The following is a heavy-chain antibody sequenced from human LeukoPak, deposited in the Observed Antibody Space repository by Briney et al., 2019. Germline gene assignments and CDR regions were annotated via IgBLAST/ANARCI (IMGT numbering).Heavy chain of an antibody. CDR3: AREDSGYTYGTNGY. Sequence: GGSLRLSCAASGFTFSSYAMNWVRQAPGKGLEWVSSISSSSSYIYYADSLKGRFTISRDNAKNSLYLQMNSLRAEDTAVYYCAREDSGYTYGTNGYWGQGTLVTVSS. V-gene: IGHV3-21*01. CDR2: ISSSSSYI. D-gene: IGHD5-18*01. CDR1: GFTFSSYA. J-gene: IGHJ4*02.